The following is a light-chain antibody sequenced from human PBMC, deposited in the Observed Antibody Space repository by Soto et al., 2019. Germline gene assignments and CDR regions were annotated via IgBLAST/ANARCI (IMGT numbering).Light chain of an antibody. CDR3: QQYGSSPLMYT. J-gene: IGKJ2*01. CDR2: GAS. Sequence: EIVLTQSPGTLSLSPGERATLSCRASQSVSSSYLAWYQQKPGQAPRLLIYGASSRATGIPDRFSGSGSGTDFTLTISRLEPEDFAVYYCQQYGSSPLMYTFGQGTK. V-gene: IGKV3-20*01. CDR1: QSVSSSY.